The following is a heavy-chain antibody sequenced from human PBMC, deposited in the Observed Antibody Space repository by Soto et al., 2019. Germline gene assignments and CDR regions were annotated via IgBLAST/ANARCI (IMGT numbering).Heavy chain of an antibody. CDR2: ISDDGTKN. J-gene: IGHJ6*02. Sequence: QVQLVESGGGVVQPGRSLRRSCAASGFTFSTYAMHWVRQAPGQGLEWVAVISDDGTKNSYADSVKGRFAVSRDNFRNTLYLQMNSLRGEDTAVYYCARIPLKSSSSGAYYYNGMDVWGQGTTVTVS. D-gene: IGHD6-6*01. V-gene: IGHV3-30*09. CDR3: ARIPLKSSSSGAYYYNGMDV. CDR1: GFTFSTYA.